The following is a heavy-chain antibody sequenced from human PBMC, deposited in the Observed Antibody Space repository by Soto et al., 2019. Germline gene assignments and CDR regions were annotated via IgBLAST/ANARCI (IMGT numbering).Heavy chain of an antibody. J-gene: IGHJ4*02. Sequence: ASVKVSCKASGYTFSGYYIHWVRQTPGQGLQWMGWINPKTGGTNYEQRFQGRVTMTRDTSISTAYMEVSRLRSDDTAIYYCARAGYYYERSGAPDHWGQGTLVTVSS. CDR2: INPKTGGT. D-gene: IGHD3-22*01. V-gene: IGHV1-2*02. CDR1: GYTFSGYY. CDR3: ARAGYYYERSGAPDH.